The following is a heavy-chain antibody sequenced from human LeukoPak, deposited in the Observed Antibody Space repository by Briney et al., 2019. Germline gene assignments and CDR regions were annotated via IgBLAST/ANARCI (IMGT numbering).Heavy chain of an antibody. Sequence: GGSLRLSCTASGFTFGDYAMSWVRQAPGKGLEWVSAISGSGGSTYYADSVKGRFTISRDNPKNTLYLQMNSLRAEDTAVYYCAKDRLGYCSGGSCYPTLDYWGQGTLVTVSS. J-gene: IGHJ4*02. CDR3: AKDRLGYCSGGSCYPTLDY. CDR2: ISGSGGST. CDR1: GFTFGDYA. V-gene: IGHV3-23*01. D-gene: IGHD2-15*01.